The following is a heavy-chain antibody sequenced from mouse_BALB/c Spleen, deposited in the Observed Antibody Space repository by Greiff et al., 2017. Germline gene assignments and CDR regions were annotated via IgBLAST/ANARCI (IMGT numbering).Heavy chain of an antibody. J-gene: IGHJ4*01. Sequence: EVQGVESGGGLVKPGGSRKLSCAASGFTFSRFGMHWVRQAPEKGLEWVAYISSGSSTIYYADTVKGRFTISRDNPKNTLFLQMTSLRSEDTAMYYCARLTGYAMDDWGQGTSVTVSS. CDR3: ARLTGYAMDD. CDR2: ISSGSSTI. D-gene: IGHD4-1*01. V-gene: IGHV5-17*02. CDR1: GFTFSRFG.